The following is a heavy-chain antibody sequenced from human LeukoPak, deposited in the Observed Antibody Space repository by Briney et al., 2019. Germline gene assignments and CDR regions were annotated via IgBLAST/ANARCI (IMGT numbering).Heavy chain of an antibody. CDR3: AREQAPPRYSSGWCFDY. J-gene: IGHJ4*02. V-gene: IGHV6-1*01. Sequence: SQTLSLTCAISGDSVSSNSAAWNWIRQSPSRGLEWLGRTYYRSKWYNDYAVSVKSRITINPDTSKNQFSLQLNSVTPEDTAVYYCAREQAPPRYSSGWCFDYWGQGTLVTVSS. CDR1: GDSVSSNSAA. D-gene: IGHD6-19*01. CDR2: TYYRSKWYN.